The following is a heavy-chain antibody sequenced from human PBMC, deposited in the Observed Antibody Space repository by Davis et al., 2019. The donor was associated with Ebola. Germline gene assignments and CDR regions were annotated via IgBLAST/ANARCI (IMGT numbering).Heavy chain of an antibody. CDR1: GYSFTSYW. CDR3: AGTRYYYYGMDV. Sequence: GESLKISCQTSGYSFTSYWISWVRQLPGKGLEWMGRIDPSDSYTNYSPSFQGHVTISADKSISTAYLQWSSLKASDTAMYYCAGTRYYYYGMDVWGQGTTVTVSS. J-gene: IGHJ6*02. V-gene: IGHV5-10-1*01. CDR2: IDPSDSYT.